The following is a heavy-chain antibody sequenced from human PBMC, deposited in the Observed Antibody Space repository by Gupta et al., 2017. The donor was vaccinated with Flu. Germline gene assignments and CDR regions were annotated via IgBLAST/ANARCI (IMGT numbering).Heavy chain of an antibody. J-gene: IGHJ6*03. V-gene: IGHV3-33*05. D-gene: IGHD1-7*01. Sequence: VSQAPGKGLEWVAMISYDGDKTSYVDSVKGRFTVSSDNSRDTLYLQMNSLTDDDTAVYYCAKTGTTGYFYMDVWGNGTTVIVSS. CDR3: AKTGTTGYFYMDV. CDR2: ISYDGDKT.